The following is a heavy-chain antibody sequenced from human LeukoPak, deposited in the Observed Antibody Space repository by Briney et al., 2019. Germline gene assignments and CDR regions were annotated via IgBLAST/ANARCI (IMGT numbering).Heavy chain of an antibody. J-gene: IGHJ4*02. CDR3: TRDPQIDY. CDR1: GFTLSSYG. V-gene: IGHV3-49*04. Sequence: GGSLRLSCAASGFTLSSYGMHWVRQAPGKGLEWVGFIRSKAYGGTTEYAASVKGRFTISRDDSKSIAYLQMNSLKTEDTTVYYCTRDPQIDYWGQGTLVTVSS. CDR2: IRSKAYGGTT.